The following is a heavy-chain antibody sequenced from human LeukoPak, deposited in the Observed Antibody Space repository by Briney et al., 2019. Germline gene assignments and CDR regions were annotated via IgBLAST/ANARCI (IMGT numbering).Heavy chain of an antibody. V-gene: IGHV4-59*01. Sequence: SETLSLTCTVSGGPIGIYYWSWIRQPPTKGLEWIGYVHYSGNTNYNPSLESRVTISLETSKNLFSLQLKSLTAADTAVYYCARHSSRYYYNTTGSQGFDPWGQGTLVTVSS. CDR3: ARHSSRYYYNTTGSQGFDP. CDR1: GGPIGIYY. CDR2: VHYSGNT. D-gene: IGHD3-22*01. J-gene: IGHJ5*02.